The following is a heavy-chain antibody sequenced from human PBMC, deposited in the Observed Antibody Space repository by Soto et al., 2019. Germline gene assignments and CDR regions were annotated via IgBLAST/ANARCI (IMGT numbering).Heavy chain of an antibody. Sequence: QVQLVESGGGVVQPGRFLRLSCAASGFTFSSYAMHWVRQAPGKGLEWVAVISYDGSNKYYADSVKGRFTISRDNSKNTLYLQMNSLRAEDTAVYYCARDLEEGRGALGYYFDYWGQGTLVTVSS. V-gene: IGHV3-30-3*01. D-gene: IGHD3-10*01. CDR3: ARDLEEGRGALGYYFDY. CDR2: ISYDGSNK. CDR1: GFTFSSYA. J-gene: IGHJ4*02.